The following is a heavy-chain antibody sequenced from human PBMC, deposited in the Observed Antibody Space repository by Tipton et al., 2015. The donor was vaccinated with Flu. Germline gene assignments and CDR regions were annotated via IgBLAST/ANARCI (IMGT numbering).Heavy chain of an antibody. V-gene: IGHV4-30-2*01. CDR2: IYHSGST. CDR1: GGSISSGGYS. CDR3: ARTSYYFDY. Sequence: TLSLTCAVSGGSISSGGYSWSWIRQPPGKGLEWIGYIYHSGSTYYNPSLKSRVTISVDRSKNQFSLKLSSVTAADTAVYYCARTSYYFDYWGQGTLVTVSS. J-gene: IGHJ4*02.